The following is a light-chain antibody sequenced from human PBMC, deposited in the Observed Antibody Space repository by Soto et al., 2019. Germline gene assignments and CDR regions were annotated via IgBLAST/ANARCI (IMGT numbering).Light chain of an antibody. CDR1: NSDVGSHNL. CDR2: EVS. CDR3: CSYGGSRAV. Sequence: QSALTQPASVSGSPGQSITISCTGTNSDVGSHNLVSWYQQHPGQAPKLMIYEVSKRPLGVSARFSASKSGNTASLTISGLQAEDEADCYCCSYGGSRAVFGGGTQLTVL. J-gene: IGLJ7*01. V-gene: IGLV2-23*02.